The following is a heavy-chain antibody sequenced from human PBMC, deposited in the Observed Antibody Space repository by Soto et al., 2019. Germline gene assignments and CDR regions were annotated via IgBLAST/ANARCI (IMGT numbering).Heavy chain of an antibody. D-gene: IGHD3-22*01. CDR1: GYSISSSNW. V-gene: IGHV4-28*01. CDR2: IYYSGST. CDR3: ARSAVAITSVGYFDY. Sequence: QVQLQESGPGLVKPSDTLSLTCAVSGYSISSSNWWGWIRQPPGKGLEWIGYIYYSGSTHYNPSLKSRVTMSVDTSKNQFSLKLSSVTAVDTAVYYCARSAVAITSVGYFDYWGQGTLVTVSS. J-gene: IGHJ4*02.